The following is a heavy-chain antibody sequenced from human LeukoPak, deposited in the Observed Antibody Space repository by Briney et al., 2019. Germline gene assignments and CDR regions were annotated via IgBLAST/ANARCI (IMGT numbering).Heavy chain of an antibody. J-gene: IGHJ4*02. CDR3: AKADTSGWYNFDY. CDR2: ISYDGSNK. D-gene: IGHD6-19*01. V-gene: IGHV3-30*18. Sequence: GGSLRLSSAASGFTFSSNAMHWVRQAPGKGLEWVAVISYDGSNKYYADSVKGRFTISRDNSKNTLYLQMNSLRPEDTAVYYCAKADTSGWYNFDYWGQGTLVTVSS. CDR1: GFTFSSNA.